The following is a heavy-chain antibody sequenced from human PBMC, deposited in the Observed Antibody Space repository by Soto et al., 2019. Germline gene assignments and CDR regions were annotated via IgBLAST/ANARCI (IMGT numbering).Heavy chain of an antibody. CDR3: AKGEGYGKVSGTGYFQH. D-gene: IGHD6-19*01. J-gene: IGHJ1*01. V-gene: IGHV3-23*01. CDR2: ISGRGGRT. Sequence: GGSLRLSCAASEFTFSDYAMSWVRQAPGKGLEWVSTISGRGGRTYYAASVKGRFTMSRDNSKNTVYLQMDILRADDTAIYYCAKGEGYGKVSGTGYFQHWGQGTLVTVSS. CDR1: EFTFSDYA.